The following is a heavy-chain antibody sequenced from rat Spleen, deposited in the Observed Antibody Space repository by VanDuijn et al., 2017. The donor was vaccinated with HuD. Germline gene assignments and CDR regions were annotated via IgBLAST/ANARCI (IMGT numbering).Heavy chain of an antibody. J-gene: IGHJ2*01. CDR3: ATQGITAPHFDY. CDR1: GFTFSNYT. D-gene: IGHD1-4*01. CDR2: IFYDGSRT. Sequence: EVQLVESGGDLVQPGRSLKLSCAASGFTFSNYTMAWVRQAPEKGLEWVATIFYDGSRTYYRDSVKGRFTISRDNARSILYLQMDSLGSEDTATYYCATQGITAPHFDYWGQGVMVTVSS. V-gene: IGHV5S10*01.